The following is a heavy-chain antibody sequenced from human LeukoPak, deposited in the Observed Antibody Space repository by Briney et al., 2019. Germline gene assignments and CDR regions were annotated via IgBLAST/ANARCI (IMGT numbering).Heavy chain of an antibody. CDR2: IDWDDDK. CDR3: AGGTIEYFY. D-gene: IGHD3-3*01. Sequence: TLSLTCTVSGGSISSYYWSWIRQPPGKALEWLARIDWDDDKFYSTSLKTRLTISKDTSKNQVVLTMTNMDPVDTATYYCAGGTIEYFYWGQGTLVTVSS. CDR1: GGSISSYYW. J-gene: IGHJ4*02. V-gene: IGHV2-70*16.